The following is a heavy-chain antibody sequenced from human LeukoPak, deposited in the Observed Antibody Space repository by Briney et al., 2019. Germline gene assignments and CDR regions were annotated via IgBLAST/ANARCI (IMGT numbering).Heavy chain of an antibody. D-gene: IGHD3-3*01. CDR2: MNPNSGNT. CDR1: GYTFTSYD. CDR3: ARASYDFWSGYYRRNDAFDI. J-gene: IGHJ3*02. Sequence: ASVKVSCKASGYTFTSYDINWVRQATGQGLEWMGWMNPNSGNTGYAQKFQGGVTMTRNTSISTAYMELSSLRSEDTAVYYCARASYDFWSGYYRRNDAFDIWGQETMVTVSS. V-gene: IGHV1-8*01.